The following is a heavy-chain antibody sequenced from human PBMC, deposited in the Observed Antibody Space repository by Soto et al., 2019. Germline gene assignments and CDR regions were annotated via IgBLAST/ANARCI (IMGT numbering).Heavy chain of an antibody. D-gene: IGHD6-13*01. CDR1: GGCFSGFY. J-gene: IGHJ4*02. CDR2: INHSGST. V-gene: IGHV4-34*01. Sequence: PXASLSLSGAVYGGCFSGFYWSWIRQPPGKGLKWIGEINHSGSTNYNPSLKSRVTLSVDTSKNQFSLKLSSLTAADTAVYYCARPYYIAAAGTGFNYWGQGTLGTVSS. CDR3: ARPYYIAAAGTGFNY.